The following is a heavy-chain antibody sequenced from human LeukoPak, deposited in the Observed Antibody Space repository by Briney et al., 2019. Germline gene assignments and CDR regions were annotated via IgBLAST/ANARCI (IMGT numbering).Heavy chain of an antibody. V-gene: IGHV4-59*08. CDR1: GGSISSYY. CDR3: ARHGFSRYFDY. D-gene: IGHD3-3*01. J-gene: IGHJ4*02. CDR2: IYYSGST. Sequence: SETPSLTCTVSGGSISSYYWSWIRQPPGKGLEWIGYIYYSGSTNYIPSLKSRVTISVDTSKDQLSLKLSSVTAADTAVYYCARHGFSRYFDYWGRGTLVTVSS.